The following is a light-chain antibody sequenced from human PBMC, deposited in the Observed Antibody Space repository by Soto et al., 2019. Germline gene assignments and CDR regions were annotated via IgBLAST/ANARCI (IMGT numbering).Light chain of an antibody. CDR2: GAS. CDR1: QAISIY. CDR3: LQDYTCPWT. Sequence: IRMTQSPSSLSASPGDRVTLTCRASQAISIYLAWYQQKPVKAPKLLIYGASTLQSGVPSRFSGSGSGTEFTLTISSRQPDDFATYYCLQDYTCPWTFGQGTKVDI. V-gene: IGKV1-8*01. J-gene: IGKJ1*01.